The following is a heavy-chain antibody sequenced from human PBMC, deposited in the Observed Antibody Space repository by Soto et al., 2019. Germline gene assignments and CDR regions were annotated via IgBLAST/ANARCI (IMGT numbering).Heavy chain of an antibody. D-gene: IGHD3-22*01. CDR3: AKRDDSSGYPYYFDY. CDR2: IGGTDGST. Sequence: GGSLRLSCAASGFTFSSYAMSWVRQAPGKGLEWVSAIGGTDGSTYYADSVKGRFTISRDNSKNTLYLQMNSLRAEDTAVYYCAKRDDSSGYPYYFDYWGQGTLVTVSS. V-gene: IGHV3-23*01. CDR1: GFTFSSYA. J-gene: IGHJ4*02.